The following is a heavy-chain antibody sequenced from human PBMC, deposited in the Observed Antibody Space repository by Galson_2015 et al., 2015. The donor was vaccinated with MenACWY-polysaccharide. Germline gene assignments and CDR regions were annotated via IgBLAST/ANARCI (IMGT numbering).Heavy chain of an antibody. CDR1: GSRFSNSG. V-gene: IGHV3-33*01. Sequence: SLRLSCAASGSRFSNSGMHWVRQAPGKGLEWVAVIQYDGSNKVYADSVKGRFTISRDNSKNTVFPEMNSLRVEDTAVYYCARGHSGSYQRTDAFDIWGQGTMVTVSS. J-gene: IGHJ3*02. CDR2: IQYDGSNK. D-gene: IGHD1-26*01. CDR3: ARGHSGSYQRTDAFDI.